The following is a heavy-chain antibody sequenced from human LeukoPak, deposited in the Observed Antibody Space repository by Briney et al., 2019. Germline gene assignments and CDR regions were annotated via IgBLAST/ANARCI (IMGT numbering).Heavy chain of an antibody. D-gene: IGHD3-22*01. Sequence: NPSETLSLTCTVSGGSIGSYYWSWIRQPPGKGLEWIGYIYYSGSTNYNPSLKSRVTISVDTSKNQFSLKLSSVTAADTAVYYCASISSGYPQFDYWGQGTLVTVSS. CDR3: ASISSGYPQFDY. J-gene: IGHJ4*02. V-gene: IGHV4-59*01. CDR1: GGSIGSYY. CDR2: IYYSGST.